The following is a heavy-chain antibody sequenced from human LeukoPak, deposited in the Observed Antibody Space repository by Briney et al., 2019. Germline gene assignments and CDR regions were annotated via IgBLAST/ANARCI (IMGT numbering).Heavy chain of an antibody. V-gene: IGHV1-2*06. D-gene: IGHD6-13*01. CDR1: GFTFSSYG. J-gene: IGHJ4*02. CDR3: ARALAAAGTGQGY. CDR2: INPNSGGT. Sequence: PGGSLRLSCAASGFTFSSYGMHWVRQAPGQGLEWMGRINPNSGGTNYAQKFQGRVTTTRDTSISTAYMELSRLRSDDTAVYYCARALAAAGTGQGYWGQGTLVTVSS.